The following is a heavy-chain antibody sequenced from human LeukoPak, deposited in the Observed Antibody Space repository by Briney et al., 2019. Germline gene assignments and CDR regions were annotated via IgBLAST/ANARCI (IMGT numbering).Heavy chain of an antibody. CDR3: ARDIQSFDSSASGF. D-gene: IGHD6-19*01. Sequence: GGSLSLSCAASGFTFSSYAMSGVRPAPGKGLEWVSSISGSGGSTYYADSVQGRFTISRDNSKNTLYLQMNSLRAEDTAVYYCARDIQSFDSSASGFWGRGTLVTVSP. CDR2: ISGSGGST. CDR1: GFTFSSYA. V-gene: IGHV3-23*01. J-gene: IGHJ4*02.